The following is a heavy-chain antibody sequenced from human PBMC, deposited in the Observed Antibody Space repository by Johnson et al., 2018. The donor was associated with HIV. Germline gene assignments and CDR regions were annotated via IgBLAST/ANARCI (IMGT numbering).Heavy chain of an antibody. V-gene: IGHV3-30*04. J-gene: IGHJ3*02. CDR3: AKDLSSGWYHAFDI. CDR1: GFTFSSHA. D-gene: IGHD6-19*01. Sequence: QVQLVESGGGVVQPGRSLRLSCAASGFTFSSHALHWVRQAPGKGLEWVTFISNDGSNKYYADSVRGRFTISRDNSKNTLYLQMNSLRAEDTAVYYCAKDLSSGWYHAFDIWGQGTMVTVSS. CDR2: ISNDGSNK.